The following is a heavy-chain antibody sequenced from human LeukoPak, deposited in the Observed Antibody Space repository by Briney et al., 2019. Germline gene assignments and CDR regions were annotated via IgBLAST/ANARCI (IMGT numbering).Heavy chain of an antibody. CDR1: GGFISSGTYY. V-gene: IGHV4-39*07. CDR2: IYYSGTT. Sequence: SETLSLACTVSGGFISSGTYYWGWVRQPPGKGLEWIGTIYYSGTTYYNPSLKSRVTISIDTSKNHFSLKLSSVTAADTAIYYCARDFSSSSTVYYYYYMDVWAKGPRSPSP. CDR3: ARDFSSSSTVYYYYYMDV. D-gene: IGHD6-6*01. J-gene: IGHJ6*03.